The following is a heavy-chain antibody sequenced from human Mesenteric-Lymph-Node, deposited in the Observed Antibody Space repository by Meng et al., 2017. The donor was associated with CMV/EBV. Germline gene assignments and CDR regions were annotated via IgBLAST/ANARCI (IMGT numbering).Heavy chain of an antibody. CDR2: IHYTGSS. Sequence: SETLSLTCTVSGGPIGTYWWSWIRQPPGKGLEWIGYIHYTGSSSYNPSLKSRATLSVDTSKNLFSLKLSSVTAADTAVYYCARLYYNAMDVWGQGTTVTVSS. J-gene: IGHJ6*02. CDR1: GGPIGTYW. V-gene: IGHV4-59*01. CDR3: ARLYYNAMDV.